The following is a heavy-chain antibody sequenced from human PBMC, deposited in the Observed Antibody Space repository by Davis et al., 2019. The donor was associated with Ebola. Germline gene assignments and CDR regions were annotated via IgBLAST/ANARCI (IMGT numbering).Heavy chain of an antibody. CDR3: ARDMTRAVDFWSGFYFFDS. D-gene: IGHD3-3*01. Sequence: ASVKVSCKASAYTFTTYYMHWLRQAPGEGLEWMGVINPSSGSTSYSQRLRGRVTMTSDTSTSTVNMELTSLRSEDTAVYYCARDMTRAVDFWSGFYFFDSWGQGTLVIVSS. J-gene: IGHJ4*02. V-gene: IGHV1-46*01. CDR2: INPSSGST. CDR1: AYTFTTYY.